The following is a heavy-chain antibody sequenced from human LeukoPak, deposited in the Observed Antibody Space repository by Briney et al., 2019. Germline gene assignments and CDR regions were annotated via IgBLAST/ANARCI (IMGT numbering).Heavy chain of an antibody. J-gene: IGHJ4*02. CDR3: ARRRYGDYGIDY. V-gene: IGHV4-61*08. CDR1: GFSLSTSGVG. CDR2: IYYSGST. Sequence: SGPTLVNPTQTLTLTCTFSGFSLSTSGVGVGWIRQPPGKGLEWIGYIYYSGSTNYNPSLKSRVTISVDTSKNQFSLKLSSVTAADTAVYYCARRRYGDYGIDYWGQGTLVTVSS. D-gene: IGHD4/OR15-4a*01.